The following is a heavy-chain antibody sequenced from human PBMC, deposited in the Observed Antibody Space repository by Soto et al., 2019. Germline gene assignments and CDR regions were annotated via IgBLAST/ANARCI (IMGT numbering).Heavy chain of an antibody. CDR1: GFTFSSYA. Sequence: EVPLVESGGGLVQPGGSLRLSCAASGFTFSSYAMHWVRQAPGKGLEYVSAISSNGGSTYYANSVKGRFTISRDNSKNTLYLEMGGLRAEDMAVYYCARDMGGYSGYVLDYWGQGTLVTVSS. J-gene: IGHJ4*02. V-gene: IGHV3-64*01. CDR3: ARDMGGYSGYVLDY. CDR2: ISSNGGST. D-gene: IGHD5-12*01.